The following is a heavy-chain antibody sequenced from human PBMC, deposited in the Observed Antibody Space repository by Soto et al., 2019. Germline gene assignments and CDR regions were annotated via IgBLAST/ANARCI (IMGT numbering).Heavy chain of an antibody. D-gene: IGHD3-10*01. Sequence: PGGSLRLSCAASGFNFGPFLMHWVRQAPGKGLVWVSHINGDGNTIVYADSVRGRFTISRDNAKSTLFLQMNSLRVEDTAVYYCARDRGYPDSFDIWGQGTMVTVSS. CDR2: INGDGNTI. V-gene: IGHV3-74*01. CDR3: ARDRGYPDSFDI. CDR1: GFNFGPFL. J-gene: IGHJ3*02.